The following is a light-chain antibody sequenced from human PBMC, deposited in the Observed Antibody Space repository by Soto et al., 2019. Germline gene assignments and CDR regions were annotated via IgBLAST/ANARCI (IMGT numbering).Light chain of an antibody. CDR2: EVT. Sequence: QSALTQPPSASGFPGQSVTISCTGTSSDVGFYDYVSWYQQHPGKAPKLVIYEVTKRPSGVPDRVSASKSGNTASLTVSGLRAEDEADYYCQSFDNGLLAYVFGTGTKVTVL. J-gene: IGLJ1*01. CDR1: SSDVGFYDY. CDR3: QSFDNGLLAYV. V-gene: IGLV2-8*01.